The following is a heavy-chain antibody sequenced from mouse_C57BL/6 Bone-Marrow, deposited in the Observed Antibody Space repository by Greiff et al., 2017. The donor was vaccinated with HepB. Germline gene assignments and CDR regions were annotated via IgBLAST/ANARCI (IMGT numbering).Heavy chain of an antibody. CDR3: ARGVGPYYAMDY. D-gene: IGHD1-1*02. CDR2: ILPSIGRT. CDR1: DSEVFPFAY. Sequence: SGSELRSPGSSVKLSCKDFDSEVFPFAYMCWVRQQPGHGFEWIGGILPSIGRTNYGEKFEDKATLDADTLSNTAYLDLNSLTSEDSAIYYCARGVGPYYAMDYWGQGTSVTVSS. J-gene: IGHJ4*01. V-gene: IGHV15-2*01.